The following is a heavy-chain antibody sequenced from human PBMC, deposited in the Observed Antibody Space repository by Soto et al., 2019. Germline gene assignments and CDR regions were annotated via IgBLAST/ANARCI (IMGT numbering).Heavy chain of an antibody. CDR3: ARDLLEYSSSSLYYYYYMDV. CDR1: GFTVSSNY. Sequence: GGSLRLSCAASGFTVSSNYMSWVRQAPGKGLEWVSVIYSGGSTYYAGSVKGRFTTSRDNSKNTLYLQMNSLRAEDTAVYYCARDLLEYSSSSLYYYYYMDVWGKGTTVTVSS. J-gene: IGHJ6*03. V-gene: IGHV3-66*01. D-gene: IGHD6-6*01. CDR2: IYSGGST.